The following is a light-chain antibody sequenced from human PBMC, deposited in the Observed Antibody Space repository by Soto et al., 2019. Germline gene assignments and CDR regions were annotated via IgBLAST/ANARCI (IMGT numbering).Light chain of an antibody. J-gene: IGLJ3*02. Sequence: NFMLTQPHSVSESPGKTVTISCTRSSDSIASNYVQWYQQRPGSSPTTVIYEDNQRPSGVPDRFSGSIDSSSNSASLTISGLKTEDEADYYCQSYDSSPWVFGGGTKVTVL. CDR2: EDN. V-gene: IGLV6-57*01. CDR1: SDSIASNY. CDR3: QSYDSSPWV.